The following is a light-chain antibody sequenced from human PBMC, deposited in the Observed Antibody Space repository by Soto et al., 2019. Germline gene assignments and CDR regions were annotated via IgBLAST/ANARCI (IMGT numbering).Light chain of an antibody. CDR3: QQYDNSPIT. J-gene: IGKJ1*01. CDR2: DAS. V-gene: IGKV3-11*01. Sequence: EILLTQSPGTLSLSPGERATLSCRASQSVSSHLGWYQQKPGQAPRLLIYDASNRATGVPARFSGSGSGTDFTLTISSLEPEDFAVYYCQQYDNSPITFGQGTKVDI. CDR1: QSVSSH.